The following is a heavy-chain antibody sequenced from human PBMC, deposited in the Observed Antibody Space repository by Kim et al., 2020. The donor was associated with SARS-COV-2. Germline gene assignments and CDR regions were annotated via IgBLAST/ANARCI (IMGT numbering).Heavy chain of an antibody. CDR3: AKSSGSRPHGFDD. V-gene: IGHV4-59*13. CDR1: GGSISSYY. Sequence: SETLSLTCTVSGGSISSYYWSWIRQPPGKGLEWIGYIYYSGSTNYNPSLKSRVTISVDTSKNQFSLKLSSVTAADTAVYYCAKSSGSRPHGFDDWGQGTLVTVSS. J-gene: IGHJ4*02. D-gene: IGHD6-19*01. CDR2: IYYSGST.